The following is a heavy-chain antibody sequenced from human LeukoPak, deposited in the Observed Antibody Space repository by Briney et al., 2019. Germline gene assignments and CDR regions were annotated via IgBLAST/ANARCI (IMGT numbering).Heavy chain of an antibody. D-gene: IGHD7-27*01. Sequence: ASVKVSCKASGYTFTDSAYHMHWVRQGPGQGLEWMGRINSDNGGTTYAQTFQGRVTMTRDTSISTAYVELSRLTSDDTAVYYCARDLSSTSNWEFDYWGQGSLVTVSS. J-gene: IGHJ4*02. CDR1: GYTFTDSAYH. V-gene: IGHV1-2*06. CDR2: INSDNGGT. CDR3: ARDLSSTSNWEFDY.